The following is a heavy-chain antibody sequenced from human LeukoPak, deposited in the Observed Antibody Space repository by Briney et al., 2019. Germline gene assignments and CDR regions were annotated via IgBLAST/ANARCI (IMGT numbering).Heavy chain of an antibody. Sequence: GGSLRLSCAASGFTFSSYAMHWVRQAPGKGLEWVAVISYDGSNIYYADSVKGRFTISRDNSKNTLYLQMNSLRADDTAVYFCARGKRRFDSWGQGTLVTVSS. CDR1: GFTFSSYA. V-gene: IGHV3-30*04. J-gene: IGHJ5*01. CDR3: ARGKRRFDS. CDR2: ISYDGSNI.